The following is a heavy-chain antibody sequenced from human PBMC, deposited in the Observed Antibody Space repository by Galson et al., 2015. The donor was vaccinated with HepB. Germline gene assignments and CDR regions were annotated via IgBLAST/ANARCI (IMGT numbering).Heavy chain of an antibody. J-gene: IGHJ4*02. D-gene: IGHD4-23*01. CDR3: ARERPYGGNPDNFDY. CDR2: ISSSSSYI. CDR1: GFTFSSYS. V-gene: IGHV3-21*01. Sequence: SLRLSCAASGFTFSSYSMNWVRQAPGKGLEWVSSISSSSSYIYYADSVKGRFTISRDNAKNSLYLQMNSLRAEDTAVYYCARERPYGGNPDNFDYWGQGTLVTVSS.